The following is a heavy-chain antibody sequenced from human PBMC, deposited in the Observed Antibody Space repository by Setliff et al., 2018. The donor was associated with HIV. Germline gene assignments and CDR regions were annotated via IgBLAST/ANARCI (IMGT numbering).Heavy chain of an antibody. CDR3: ARASRWGSIPFDY. Sequence: SETLSLTCTVSGGSISTGGYYWSWIRQHPGKGLEWIGYIYNSGCTYYNPSLKSRINMSIDTSKNQFSLKLNSVTAADTAVYFCARASRWGSIPFDYWGQGTLVTVSS. J-gene: IGHJ4*02. CDR2: IYNSGCT. D-gene: IGHD2-21*01. V-gene: IGHV4-31*03. CDR1: GGSISTGGYY.